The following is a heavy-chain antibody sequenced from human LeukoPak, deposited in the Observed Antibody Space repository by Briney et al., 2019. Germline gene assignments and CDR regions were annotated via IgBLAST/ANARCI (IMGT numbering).Heavy chain of an antibody. CDR1: GYTFTGYY. CDR3: GRGRATIPWFDP. CDR2: INPNSGGS. D-gene: IGHD5-24*01. V-gene: IGHV1-2*02. J-gene: IGHJ5*02. Sequence: ASVTVSCKASGYTFTGYYMHWVRQAPGQGLEWIGWINPNSGGSNYAQKFQGRVTMTRDTSIITADMGLSRLRSDDTAVYYCGRGRATIPWFDPWGQGTLVTVSS.